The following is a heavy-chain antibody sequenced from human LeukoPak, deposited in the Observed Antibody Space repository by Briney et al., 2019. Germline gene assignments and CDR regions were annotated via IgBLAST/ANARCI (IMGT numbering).Heavy chain of an antibody. D-gene: IGHD3-3*01. CDR3: AKVAIIGAGHDAFDI. V-gene: IGHV3-23*01. J-gene: IGHJ3*02. CDR2: ISATVGGT. Sequence: PGGSLRLSCAASVYTFSDAWLSGGREAPGEGLGWVSPISATVGGTFYADSVRGGFTLSRDNSKNTVYLQLNSQMTDDTAVDYCAKVAIIGAGHDAFDIWGRGT. CDR1: VYTFSDAW.